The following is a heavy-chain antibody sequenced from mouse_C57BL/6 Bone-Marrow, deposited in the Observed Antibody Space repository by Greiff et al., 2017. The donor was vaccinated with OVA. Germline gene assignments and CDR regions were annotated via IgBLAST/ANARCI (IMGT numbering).Heavy chain of an antibody. CDR2: ITHSGET. D-gene: IGHD4-1*01. J-gene: IGHJ3*01. Sequence: VKLQESGPGLVKPSQSLFLTCSITGFPITSGYYWIWIRQSPGKPLEWMGYITHSGETFYNPSLQSPISITRETSKNQFFLQLNSVTTEDTAMYYCAGARTGTIAYWGQGTLVTVSA. CDR1: GFPITSGYY. CDR3: AGARTGTIAY. V-gene: IGHV12-3*01.